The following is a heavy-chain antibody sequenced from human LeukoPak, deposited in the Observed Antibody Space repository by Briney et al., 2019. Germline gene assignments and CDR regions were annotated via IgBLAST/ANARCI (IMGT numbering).Heavy chain of an antibody. D-gene: IGHD3-22*01. Sequence: GGSLRLSCAASGFTFSSYAMSWVRQAPGKGLEWVSAISGSGGSTYYADSVKGRFTISRDNAKNSLYLQMNSLRAEDTALYYCARGTYYYDSSGYYYFDYWGQGTLVTVSS. CDR3: ARGTYYYDSSGYYYFDY. J-gene: IGHJ4*02. CDR2: ISGSGGST. CDR1: GFTFSSYA. V-gene: IGHV3-23*01.